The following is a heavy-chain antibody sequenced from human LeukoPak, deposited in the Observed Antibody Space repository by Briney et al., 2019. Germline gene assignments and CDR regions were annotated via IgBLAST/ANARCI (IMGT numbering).Heavy chain of an antibody. Sequence: PGGSLRLSCAASGFIFSNCATSWVRQAPGKGLEWVSTITNSGGSTYYADSVQGRFTISRDNSKNTLYLQMNSLRAEDTATYYCAKSLPGSGSYDSWGQGTLVTVSS. D-gene: IGHD3-10*01. J-gene: IGHJ4*02. CDR1: GFIFSNCA. CDR3: AKSLPGSGSYDS. CDR2: ITNSGGST. V-gene: IGHV3-23*01.